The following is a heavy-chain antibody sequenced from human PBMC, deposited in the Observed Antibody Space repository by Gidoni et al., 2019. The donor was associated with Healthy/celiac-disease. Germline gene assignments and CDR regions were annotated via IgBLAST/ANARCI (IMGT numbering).Heavy chain of an antibody. CDR1: GFTFSSYG. V-gene: IGHV3-30*18. D-gene: IGHD3-10*01. Sequence: QVQLVESGGGVVQPGRSLRLSCAASGFTFSSYGMHWVRQAPGKGLEWVAVISYDGSNKYYADSVKGRFTISRDNSKNTLYLQMNSLRAEDTAVYYCANMVRGDIIDYWGQGTLVTVSS. CDR3: ANMVRGDIIDY. J-gene: IGHJ4*02. CDR2: ISYDGSNK.